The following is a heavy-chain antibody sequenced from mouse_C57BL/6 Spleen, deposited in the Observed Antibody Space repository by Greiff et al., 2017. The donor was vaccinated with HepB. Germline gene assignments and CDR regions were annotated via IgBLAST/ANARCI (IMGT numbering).Heavy chain of an antibody. CDR2: IYPGSGST. Sequence: VQLQQPGAELVKPGASVKMSCKASGYTFTSYWITWVKQRPGQGLEWIGDIYPGSGSTNYNEKFKSKATLTVDTSSSTAYMQLSSLTSEDSAVYYGAREGPYDGSYFDYWGQGTTLTVSS. D-gene: IGHD2-3*01. CDR3: AREGPYDGSYFDY. CDR1: GYTFTSYW. J-gene: IGHJ2*01. V-gene: IGHV1-55*01.